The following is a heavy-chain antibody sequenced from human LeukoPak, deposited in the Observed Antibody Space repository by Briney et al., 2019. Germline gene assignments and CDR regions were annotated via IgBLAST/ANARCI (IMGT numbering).Heavy chain of an antibody. CDR1: GYTFTGYY. CDR2: INPNSGGT. J-gene: IGHJ3*02. V-gene: IGHV1-2*02. CDR3: ARQPRLGTAFDI. D-gene: IGHD7-27*01. Sequence: ASVKVSCKASGYTFTGYYMHWVRQAPGQGLGWMGWINPNSGGTNYAQKFQGRVTMTRDTSISTAYMELSRLRSDDTAVYYCARQPRLGTAFDIWGQGTMVTVSS.